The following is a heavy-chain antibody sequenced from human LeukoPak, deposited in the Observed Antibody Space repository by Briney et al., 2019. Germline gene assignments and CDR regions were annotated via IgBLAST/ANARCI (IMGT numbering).Heavy chain of an antibody. Sequence: PGGSLRLSCAASGFTFSSYAMSWVRQAPGKGLEGVANIKQDGSEKYYVDSVKGRFTISRDNAKNSLYLQMNSLRAEDTAVYYCARRVDARYYYYMDVWGKGTTVTISS. CDR3: ARRVDARYYYYMDV. CDR2: IKQDGSEK. J-gene: IGHJ6*03. CDR1: GFTFSSYA. V-gene: IGHV3-7*01. D-gene: IGHD3-9*01.